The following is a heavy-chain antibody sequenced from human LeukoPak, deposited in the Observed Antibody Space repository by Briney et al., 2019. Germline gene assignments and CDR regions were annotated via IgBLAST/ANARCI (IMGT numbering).Heavy chain of an antibody. CDR1: GGSISSYY. D-gene: IGHD6-13*01. CDR3: ARYIAAAVHFGP. V-gene: IGHV4-59*01. J-gene: IGHJ5*02. CDR2: IYYSGST. Sequence: SETLSLTCTVSGGSISSYYWSWIRQPPGKGLEWIGYIYYSGSTNYNPSLKSRVTISVDTSKNQFSLKLSSVTAADTAVYYCARYIAAAVHFGPWGQGTLVTVSS.